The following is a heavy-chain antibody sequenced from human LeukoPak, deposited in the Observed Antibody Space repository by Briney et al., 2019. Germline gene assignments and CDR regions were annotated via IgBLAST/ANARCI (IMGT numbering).Heavy chain of an antibody. CDR3: ARADYGGSSDY. J-gene: IGHJ4*02. CDR1: GFTFSSYA. V-gene: IGHV3-30*04. CDR2: ISYDGSNK. Sequence: GGSLRLSCAASGFTFSSYAMHWVRQAPGKGLEWVAVISYDGSNKYYADSVKGRFTISRDNSKNTLYLQMNSLRAEDTAVYYCARADYGGSSDYWGQGTMVTVSS. D-gene: IGHD4-23*01.